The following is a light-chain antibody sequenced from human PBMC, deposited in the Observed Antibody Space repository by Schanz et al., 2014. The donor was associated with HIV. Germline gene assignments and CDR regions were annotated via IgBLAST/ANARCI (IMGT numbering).Light chain of an antibody. CDR1: SNDVGGYNL. CDR2: EGS. CDR3: CSYAASSTYV. Sequence: QSALTQPASVSGSPGQSITISCTGTSNDVGGYNLVSWYQQHPGKAPKLMIYEGSKRPSGVSNRFSGSKSGNTASLTISGLQAEDEADYYCCSYAASSTYVFGTGTKLTVL. J-gene: IGLJ1*01. V-gene: IGLV2-23*01.